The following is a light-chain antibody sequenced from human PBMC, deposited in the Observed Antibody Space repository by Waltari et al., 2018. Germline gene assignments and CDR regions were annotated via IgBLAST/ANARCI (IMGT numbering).Light chain of an antibody. CDR1: QCVGRT. Sequence: ELVLTQSPGTLSLSPGERATFACSASQCVGRTLAWYQQKRGQAPRLIIYGASTRATGIPDRFSGSGSGTDFSLTISRLEPEDFAVYYCQHYVRLPATFGQGTKVEIK. CDR2: GAS. CDR3: QHYVRLPAT. V-gene: IGKV3-20*01. J-gene: IGKJ1*01.